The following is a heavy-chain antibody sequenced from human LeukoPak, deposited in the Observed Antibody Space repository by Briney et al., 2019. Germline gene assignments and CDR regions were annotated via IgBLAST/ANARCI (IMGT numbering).Heavy chain of an antibody. D-gene: IGHD3-10*01. J-gene: IGHJ4*02. CDR2: ISGTGEHT. CDR3: AREPGTTLLTRLYL. Sequence: GGSLRLSCAASGFTFSSYALSWVRQAPGKGLEWVSGISGTGEHTSYADSVKGRFAISRDNSQNTLYLQMDSLRAEDTAVYYCAREPGTTLLTRLYLWGQGTLVTVSS. V-gene: IGHV3-23*01. CDR1: GFTFSSYA.